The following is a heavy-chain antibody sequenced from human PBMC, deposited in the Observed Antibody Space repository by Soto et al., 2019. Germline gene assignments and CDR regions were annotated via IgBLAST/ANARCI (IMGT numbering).Heavy chain of an antibody. J-gene: IGHJ4*02. V-gene: IGHV1-18*01. D-gene: IGHD1-26*01. CDR1: GYTFTSYG. CDR3: ARDPQGDGRLDCDY. CDR2: ISAYNGNT. Sequence: ASVKVSCKASGYTFTSYGISWVRQAPGQGLEWMGWISAYNGNTNYAQKLQGRVTMTTDTSTSTAYMELSSVTAADTAVYYCARDPQGDGRLDCDYWGQGTLVTVSS.